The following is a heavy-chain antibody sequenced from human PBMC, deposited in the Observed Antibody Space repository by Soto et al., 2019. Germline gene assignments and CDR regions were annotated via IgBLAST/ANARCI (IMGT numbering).Heavy chain of an antibody. CDR1: GYTFTSYG. CDR2: ISAYNGNT. Sequence: ASVKVSCKASGYTFTSYGISWVRQAPGQGLEWMGWISAYNGNTNYAQKLQGRVTMTTDTSTSTAYMELRSLRSDDTAVYYCATDYSDASGHGRKRYCHCGMDVWGQGTTVTVSS. J-gene: IGHJ6*02. V-gene: IGHV1-18*04. CDR3: ATDYSDASGHGRKRYCHCGMDV. D-gene: IGHD3-10*01.